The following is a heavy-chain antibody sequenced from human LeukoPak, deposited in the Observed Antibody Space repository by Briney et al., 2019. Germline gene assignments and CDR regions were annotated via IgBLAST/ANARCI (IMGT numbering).Heavy chain of an antibody. V-gene: IGHV1-46*01. J-gene: IGHJ5*02. CDR2: INPSGGST. CDR3: ARDGTTVVTPGSEWFDP. Sequence: ASVKVSCKASGYTVTSYYMHWVRQAPGQGLEWMGIINPSGGSTSYAQKFQGRVTMTSDTSTSTVYMELSSLRSEDTAVYYCARDGTTVVTPGSEWFDPWGQGTLVTVSS. CDR1: GYTVTSYY. D-gene: IGHD4-23*01.